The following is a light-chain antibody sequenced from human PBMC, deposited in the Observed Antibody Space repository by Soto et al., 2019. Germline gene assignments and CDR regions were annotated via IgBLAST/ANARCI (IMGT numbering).Light chain of an antibody. CDR3: SSYAGSKNFVL. Sequence: QSALTQPPSASGSPGQSVTISCTGTSRDVGGYNSVSWYQQHPGKAPKLMIYEVTKRPSGVPDRFSGSKSGNTASLTVSGLQAEDEADYYCSSYAGSKNFVLFGGGTEVTVL. V-gene: IGLV2-8*01. CDR2: EVT. J-gene: IGLJ2*01. CDR1: SRDVGGYNS.